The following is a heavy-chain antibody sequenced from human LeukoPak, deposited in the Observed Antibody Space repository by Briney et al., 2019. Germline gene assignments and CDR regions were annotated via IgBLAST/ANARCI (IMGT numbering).Heavy chain of an antibody. J-gene: IGHJ4*02. Sequence: ASVRVSCKASGYTFSNYDVTWVRQAPGQGLEYMGWMNPNSGNTGFAQKFRGRVTMTRDASTTSAFMELMRLTSEDTAVYYCTRAVRTQLLSEYWGQGTRITVSS. CDR3: TRAVRTQLLSEY. CDR2: MNPNSGNT. CDR1: GYTFSNYD. V-gene: IGHV1-8*01. D-gene: IGHD2-2*01.